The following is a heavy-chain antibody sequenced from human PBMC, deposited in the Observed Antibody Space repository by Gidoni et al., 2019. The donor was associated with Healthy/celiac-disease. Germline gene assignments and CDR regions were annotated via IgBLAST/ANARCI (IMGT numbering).Heavy chain of an antibody. D-gene: IGHD2-21*02. CDR1: GFTFSSYA. J-gene: IGHJ3*02. Sequence: EVQLLESGGGLVQPGGSLRLSCAAYGFTFSSYAMSWVRQAPGKGLEWVSAISGSGGSTYYADSVKGRFTISRDNSKNTLYLQMNSLRAEDTAVYYCAKGGYCGGDCYSEPFAFDIWGQGTMVTVSS. CDR3: AKGGYCGGDCYSEPFAFDI. V-gene: IGHV3-23*01. CDR2: ISGSGGST.